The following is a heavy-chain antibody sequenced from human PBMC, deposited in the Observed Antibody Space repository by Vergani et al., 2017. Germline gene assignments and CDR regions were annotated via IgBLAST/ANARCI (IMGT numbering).Heavy chain of an antibody. Sequence: QVHLVESGGGVVQPGRSLRLSCAASGCTFSSYAMHWARQAPGKGLEWVAVISYDGSNKYYADSVKGRFTISRDNSKNTVYLQMNSLRTGDTAVYYCAKDGLAYGSGSWYYWGRGTLVTVSS. CDR2: ISYDGSNK. V-gene: IGHV3-30*04. CDR3: AKDGLAYGSGSWYY. J-gene: IGHJ4*02. D-gene: IGHD3-10*01. CDR1: GCTFSSYA.